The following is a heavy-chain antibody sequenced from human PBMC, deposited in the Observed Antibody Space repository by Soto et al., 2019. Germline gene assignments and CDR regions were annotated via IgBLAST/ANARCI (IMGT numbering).Heavy chain of an antibody. Sequence: QVQLVQSGAEVKKPGASVKVSCKASGYTFTSYGISWVRQAPGQGLEWMGWISAYNGNTNYAQKVQCRVTMTTDTSTSTAYMELRSLRSDDTAVYYSASTPLGSSWYGTFDYWGQGTLVTVSS. J-gene: IGHJ4*02. CDR1: GYTFTSYG. D-gene: IGHD6-13*01. V-gene: IGHV1-18*01. CDR3: ASTPLGSSWYGTFDY. CDR2: ISAYNGNT.